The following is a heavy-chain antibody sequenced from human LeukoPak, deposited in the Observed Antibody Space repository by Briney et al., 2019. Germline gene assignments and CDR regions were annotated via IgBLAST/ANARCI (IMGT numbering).Heavy chain of an antibody. CDR1: GFTFSSYA. D-gene: IGHD3-3*01. J-gene: IGHJ4*02. CDR3: ARDSALRFLEWSSDY. CDR2: ISSNGGST. Sequence: QTGGSLRLSCAASGFTFSSYAMHWVRQAPGKGLEYVSAISSNGGSTYYANSVKGRFTISRDNSKNTLYLQMGSLRAEDMAVYYCARDSALRFLEWSSDYWGQGTLVTVSS. V-gene: IGHV3-64*01.